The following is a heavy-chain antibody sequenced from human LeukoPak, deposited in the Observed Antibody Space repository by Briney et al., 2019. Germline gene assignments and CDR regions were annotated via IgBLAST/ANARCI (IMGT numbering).Heavy chain of an antibody. V-gene: IGHV3-7*03. Sequence: GGSLRLSCAASGFTFSNSWMSWVRQAPGKRLEWVANIKEDGSEKYYVDSVEGRFTISRDNAKNSLYLQMNSLGAEDTAVYYCARDESWGQGTLVTVSS. CDR2: IKEDGSEK. CDR3: ARDES. J-gene: IGHJ5*02. CDR1: GFTFSNSW.